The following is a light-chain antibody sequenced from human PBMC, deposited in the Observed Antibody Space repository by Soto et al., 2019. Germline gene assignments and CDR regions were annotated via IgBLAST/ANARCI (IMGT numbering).Light chain of an antibody. Sequence: DIEMTQSPSSLSSSVGDSVTITCRASQGISNYLAWYQQKTGKVPKILIYAESTLQSGVPYRLSGSGSGTDLNLTISRLQPEDVATYYCQKYNSAPITFGQGTRLEIK. V-gene: IGKV1-27*01. CDR1: QGISNY. J-gene: IGKJ5*01. CDR2: AES. CDR3: QKYNSAPIT.